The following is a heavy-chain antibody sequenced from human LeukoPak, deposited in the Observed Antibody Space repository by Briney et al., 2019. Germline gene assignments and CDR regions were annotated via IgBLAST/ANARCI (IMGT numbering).Heavy chain of an antibody. J-gene: IGHJ4*02. Sequence: PGGSLRLSCAASGFTFNSYAMSWVRQAPGKGLEWVSAISGSGGSTYYADSVKGRFTISRDNSKNTLYLQMNSLRAEDTAVYYCAKEVSFRYWEPGGFDYWGQGTLVTVSS. CDR3: AKEVSFRYWEPGGFDY. CDR1: GFTFNSYA. V-gene: IGHV3-23*01. CDR2: ISGSGGST. D-gene: IGHD1-26*01.